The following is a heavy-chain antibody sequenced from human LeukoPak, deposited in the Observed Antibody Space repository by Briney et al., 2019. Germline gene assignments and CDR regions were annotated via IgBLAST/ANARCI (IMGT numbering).Heavy chain of an antibody. Sequence: GRSLRLSCAASGFTFSNYGMHLVRQAPGKGLEWVVVISYDGSNKYYADSVKGRFTISRDNSKNTLYLQMNSLRAEDTAVYYCANGYYYGSGSYYKEAFDIWGQGTMVTVSS. D-gene: IGHD3-10*01. J-gene: IGHJ3*02. CDR3: ANGYYYGSGSYYKEAFDI. V-gene: IGHV3-30*18. CDR1: GFTFSNYG. CDR2: ISYDGSNK.